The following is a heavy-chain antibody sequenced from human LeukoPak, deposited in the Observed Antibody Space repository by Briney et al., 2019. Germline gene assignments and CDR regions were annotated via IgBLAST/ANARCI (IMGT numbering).Heavy chain of an antibody. D-gene: IGHD3-3*01. Sequence: GATVKVSCKASGYTFTSYGISWVRQAPGQGLEWMGGIIPIFGTANYAQKFQGRVTITADESTSTAYMELSSLRSEDTAVYYCARKSGLWSGYYYMDVWGKGTTVTVSS. V-gene: IGHV1-69*13. CDR2: IIPIFGTA. J-gene: IGHJ6*03. CDR1: GYTFTSYG. CDR3: ARKSGLWSGYYYMDV.